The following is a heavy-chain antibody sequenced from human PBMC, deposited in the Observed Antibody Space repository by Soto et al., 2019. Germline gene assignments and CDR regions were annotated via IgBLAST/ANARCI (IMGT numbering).Heavy chain of an antibody. J-gene: IGHJ5*02. CDR1: GGSISSSSYY. V-gene: IGHV4-39*01. CDR2: IYYSGST. D-gene: IGHD2-15*01. CDR3: AGRGFVVVVVPHSMGCFAP. Sequence: SETLSLTCTVSGGSISSSSYYWGWIRQPPGKGLEWIGSIYYSGSTYYNPSLKSRVTISVDTSKNQFSLKLSSVTAADTAVYYFAGRGFVVVVVPHSMGCFAPGGKEPLVTVSS.